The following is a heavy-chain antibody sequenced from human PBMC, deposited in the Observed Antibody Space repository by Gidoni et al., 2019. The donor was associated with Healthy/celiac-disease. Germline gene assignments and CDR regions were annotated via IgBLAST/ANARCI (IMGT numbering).Heavy chain of an antibody. J-gene: IGHJ5*02. V-gene: IGHV1-2*02. D-gene: IGHD4-17*01. CDR2: INPYSGGT. Sequence: QVQLVQSGAEVKKPGASVKVSCKASGYTFTGYYMHWVRQAPGQGLEWMGWINPYSGGTNYAQKFQGRVTMTRDTSISTAYMELSRLRSDDTAVYYCARQLFGDYVFDPWGQGTLVTVSS. CDR3: ARQLFGDYVFDP. CDR1: GYTFTGYY.